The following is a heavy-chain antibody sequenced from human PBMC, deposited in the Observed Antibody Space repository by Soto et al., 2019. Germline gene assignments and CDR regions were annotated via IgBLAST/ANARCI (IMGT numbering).Heavy chain of an antibody. Sequence: PGGSLRLSCAASGFPFSSYAMSWVRQAPGKGLEWVSAISGSGGSTYYADSVKGRFTISRDNSKNTLYLQMNSLRAEDTAVYYCAKTLSVYSSGWYVDYWGQGTLVTVSS. CDR1: GFPFSSYA. D-gene: IGHD6-19*01. CDR3: AKTLSVYSSGWYVDY. V-gene: IGHV3-23*01. CDR2: ISGSGGST. J-gene: IGHJ4*02.